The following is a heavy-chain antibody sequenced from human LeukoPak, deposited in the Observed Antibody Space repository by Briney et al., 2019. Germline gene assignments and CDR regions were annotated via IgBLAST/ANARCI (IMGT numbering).Heavy chain of an antibody. V-gene: IGHV5-51*01. D-gene: IGHD2-2*01. CDR1: GSTFATYW. CDR2: IYPGDSRT. J-gene: IGHJ4*02. CDR3: VKHLSDITSCPNY. Sequence: KLGASLQISCKGSGSTFATYWIGWVRQMPGKVLEWMGIIYPGDSRTTYSPSFQGQVTISADKSIRTAYLQWNSLTASDTAIYSCVKHLSDITSCPNYWGPGTLITVAS.